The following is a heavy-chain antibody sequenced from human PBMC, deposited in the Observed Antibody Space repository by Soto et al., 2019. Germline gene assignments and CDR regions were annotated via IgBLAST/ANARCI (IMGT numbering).Heavy chain of an antibody. V-gene: IGHV3-48*03. CDR1: GFIFSDYE. J-gene: IGHJ5*02. Sequence: PVGSLRLSCEGSGFIFSDYEMNWVRQVPGKGLEWISYISISGTIIHYADSVKGRFTISRDNAKNSVYLQTNSLRVEDTAIYYCAREGGFDWFYPWGQGTLVTVSS. CDR2: ISISGTII. CDR3: AREGGFDWFYP.